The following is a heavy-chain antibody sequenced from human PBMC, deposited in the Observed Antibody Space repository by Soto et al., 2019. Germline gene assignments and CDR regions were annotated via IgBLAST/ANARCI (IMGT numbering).Heavy chain of an antibody. CDR3: TRDRTRDFWSGPHHDY. D-gene: IGHD3-3*01. V-gene: IGHV3-49*03. J-gene: IGHJ4*02. CDR1: GFTFGDYA. Sequence: GSLRLSCTTSGFTFGDYAMSWFRQAPGKGLEWVGFIRSKAYGGTTEYAASVKGRFTISRDDSKSIAYLQMNSLKTEDTAVYYCTRDRTRDFWSGPHHDYWGQGTLVTVSS. CDR2: IRSKAYGGTT.